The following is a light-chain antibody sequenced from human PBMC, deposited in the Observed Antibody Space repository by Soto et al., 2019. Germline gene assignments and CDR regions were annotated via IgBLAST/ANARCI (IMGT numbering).Light chain of an antibody. J-gene: IGKJ2*01. CDR3: QQYNNWMYT. CDR1: QSVSSN. V-gene: IGKV3-15*01. CDR2: GAS. Sequence: EIVMTQSPATLSVSPGERATLSCRASQSVSSNLAWYQQKPGQAPRLLIYGASTRATGIPDRFSGSGSGTEFTLTNSSLQSEDFAVYYCQQYNNWMYTFGQGTKLEIK.